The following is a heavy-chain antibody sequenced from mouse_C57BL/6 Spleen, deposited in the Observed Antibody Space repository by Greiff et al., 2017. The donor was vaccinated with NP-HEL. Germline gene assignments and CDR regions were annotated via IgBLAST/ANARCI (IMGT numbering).Heavy chain of an antibody. D-gene: IGHD1-1*01. CDR1: GYAFSSYW. CDR3: ARRTTVRVFDV. Sequence: QVQLKQSGAELVKPGASVKISCKASGYAFSSYWMNWVKQRPGKGLEWIGQIYPGDGDTNYNGKFKGKATLTADKSSSTAYMQLSSLTSEDSAVYFCARRTTVRVFDVWGTGTTVTVSS. CDR2: IYPGDGDT. V-gene: IGHV1-80*01. J-gene: IGHJ1*03.